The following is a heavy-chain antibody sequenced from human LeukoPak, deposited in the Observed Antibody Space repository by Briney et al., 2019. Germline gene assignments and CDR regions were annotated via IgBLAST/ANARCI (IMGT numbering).Heavy chain of an antibody. V-gene: IGHV4-34*01. CDR1: GGSFSGYY. D-gene: IGHD6-13*01. CDR3: ARGYSSSWSKRDYFDY. J-gene: IGHJ4*02. CDR2: INHSGST. Sequence: PSETLSLTCAVYGGSFSGYYWSWIRQPPGKGLEWIGEINHSGSTNYNPSLKSRVTISVDTSKNQFSLKLSSVTAADTAVYYCARGYSSSWSKRDYFDYWGQGTLVTVSS.